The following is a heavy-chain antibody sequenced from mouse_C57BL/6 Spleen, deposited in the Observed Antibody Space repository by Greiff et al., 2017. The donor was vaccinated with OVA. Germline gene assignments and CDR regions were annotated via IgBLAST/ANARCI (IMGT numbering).Heavy chain of an antibody. CDR2: IHPSDSDT. Sequence: VKQRPGQGLEWIGRIHPSDSDTNYNQKFKGKATLTVDKSSSTAYMQLSSLTSEDSAVYYCATPFYYDYDGGWAYWGQGTLVTVSA. J-gene: IGHJ3*01. V-gene: IGHV1-74*01. CDR3: ATPFYYDYDGGWAY. D-gene: IGHD2-4*01.